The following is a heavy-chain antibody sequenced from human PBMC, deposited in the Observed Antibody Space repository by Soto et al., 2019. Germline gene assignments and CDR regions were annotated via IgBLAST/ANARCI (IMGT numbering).Heavy chain of an antibody. D-gene: IGHD6-13*01. CDR1: GFTFTSSA. Sequence: QMQLVQSGPEVKKPGTSVKVSCKASGFTFTSSAVQWVRQARGQRLEWIGWIVVGSGNTNYAQKFQERVTITRDMSTSTAYIELSSLRSEDTAVYYCAAGYSSRLGWDYYYGMDVWGQGTTVTVSS. J-gene: IGHJ6*02. CDR2: IVVGSGNT. V-gene: IGHV1-58*01. CDR3: AAGYSSRLGWDYYYGMDV.